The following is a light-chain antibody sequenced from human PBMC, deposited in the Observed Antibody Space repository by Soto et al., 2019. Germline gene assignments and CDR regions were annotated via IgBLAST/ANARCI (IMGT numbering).Light chain of an antibody. CDR2: STN. CDR1: SGSVSSSNY. V-gene: IGLV8-61*01. CDR3: VLYLGSGISV. Sequence: QTGVTQEPSFSVSPGGTVTLTCGLKSGSVSSSNYASWYQQTPGQPPRTVIYSTNIRSSGVPDRFSGSILGNKAALTITGAQAEDECDYYCVLYLGSGISVFGGGTQLTVL. J-gene: IGLJ3*02.